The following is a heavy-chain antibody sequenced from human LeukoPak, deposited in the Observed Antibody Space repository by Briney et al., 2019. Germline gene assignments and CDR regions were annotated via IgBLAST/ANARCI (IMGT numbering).Heavy chain of an antibody. V-gene: IGHV3-30*02. J-gene: IGHJ3*02. D-gene: IGHD6-19*01. CDR3: AKPSGWYEAFDI. CDR1: GFTFSSYA. CDR2: IRYDGSNK. Sequence: PGGSLRLSCAASGFTFSSYAMHWVRQAPGKGLEWVAFIRYDGSNKYYADSVKGRFTISRDNSENTLYLQMNSLRAEDTAVYYCAKPSGWYEAFDIWGQGTMVTVSS.